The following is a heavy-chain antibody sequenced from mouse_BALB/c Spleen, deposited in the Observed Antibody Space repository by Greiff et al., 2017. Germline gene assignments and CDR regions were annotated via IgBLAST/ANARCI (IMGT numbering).Heavy chain of an antibody. J-gene: IGHJ4*01. D-gene: IGHD1-1*01. CDR2: ILPGSGST. Sequence: QVHVKQSGAELMKPGASVKISCKATGYTFSSYWIEWVKQRPGHGLEWIGEILPGSGSTNYNEKFKGKATFTADTSSNTAYMQLSSLTSEDSAVYYCARVTTVVADYYAMDYWGQGTSVTVSS. V-gene: IGHV1-9*01. CDR3: ARVTTVVADYYAMDY. CDR1: GYTFSSYW.